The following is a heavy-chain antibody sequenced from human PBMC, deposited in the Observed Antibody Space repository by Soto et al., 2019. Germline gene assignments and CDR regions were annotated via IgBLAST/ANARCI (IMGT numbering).Heavy chain of an antibody. CDR1: GFTFSSYG. J-gene: IGHJ6*02. Sequence: GGSLRLSCAASGFTFSSYGMHWVRQAPGKGLEWVAVIWYDGSNKYYADSVKGRFTISRDNSKNTLYLQMNSLRAEDTAVYYCARGGPYYDILTGYLASPSALGMDVWGQGTTVTVSS. D-gene: IGHD3-9*01. CDR3: ARGGPYYDILTGYLASPSALGMDV. V-gene: IGHV3-33*01. CDR2: IWYDGSNK.